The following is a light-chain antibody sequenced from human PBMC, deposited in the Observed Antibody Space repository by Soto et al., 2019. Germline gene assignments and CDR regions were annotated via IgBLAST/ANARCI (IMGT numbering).Light chain of an antibody. J-gene: IGLJ3*02. V-gene: IGLV1-44*01. Sequence: QCVRTQPPSASGTPGQRITISYSGSGSNIGSNSVTWYQQLPRTAPKLLIYTNDQRPSGVPDRFSGSKSGTSASLAISSLQSEDFAVYYCHHYNNWPPWTFGQGA. CDR2: TND. CDR1: GSNIGSNS. CDR3: HHYNNWPPWT.